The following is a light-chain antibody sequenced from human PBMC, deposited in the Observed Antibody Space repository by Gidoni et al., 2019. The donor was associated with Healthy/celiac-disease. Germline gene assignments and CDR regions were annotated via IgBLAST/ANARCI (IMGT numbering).Light chain of an antibody. CDR3: AAWDDSLNAWV. CDR1: RSNIGSNT. V-gene: IGLV1-44*01. J-gene: IGLJ3*02. CDR2: SNN. Sequence: QSVLTQPPSASGSPGHRVTISCSGSRSNIGSNTVNWYQQLPGTAPKLLIYSNNQRPSGVPDRFSGSKSGTSASLAISGLQSEDEADYYCAAWDDSLNAWVLGGGTKLTVL.